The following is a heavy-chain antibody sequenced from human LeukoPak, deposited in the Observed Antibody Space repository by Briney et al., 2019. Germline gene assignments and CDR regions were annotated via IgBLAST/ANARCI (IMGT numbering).Heavy chain of an antibody. CDR1: GGTFSSYA. V-gene: IGHV1-69*13. CDR3: ARDYCSSTSCLFDY. Sequence: EASVKVSCKASGGTFSSYAISWVRQAPGQGLEWMGGIIPIFGTANYAQKFQGRVTITADESTSTAYMELSSLRSEDTAVYYCARDYCSSTSCLFDYWGQGTLVTVSS. J-gene: IGHJ4*02. D-gene: IGHD2-2*01. CDR2: IIPIFGTA.